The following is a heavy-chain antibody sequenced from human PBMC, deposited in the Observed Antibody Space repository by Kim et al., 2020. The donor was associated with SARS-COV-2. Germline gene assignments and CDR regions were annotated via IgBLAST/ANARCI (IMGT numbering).Heavy chain of an antibody. D-gene: IGHD3-16*01. Sequence: YSQKVQDRVTFTRDTSASTVYMELSSLRSEDTAVFYCARVLSVGGTTIGGYWGQGTLVTVSS. V-gene: IGHV1-3*01. J-gene: IGHJ4*02. CDR3: ARVLSVGGTTIGGY.